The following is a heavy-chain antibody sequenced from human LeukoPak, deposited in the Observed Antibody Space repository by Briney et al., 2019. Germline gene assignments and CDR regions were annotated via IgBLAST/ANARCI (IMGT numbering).Heavy chain of an antibody. V-gene: IGHV5-51*01. CDR2: INPADSET. J-gene: IGHJ3*02. CDR1: GYNFTNFW. CDR3: ARQRCVSGRCYHTNVFDI. Sequence: GESLQISCKGFGYNFTNFWTGWVRQMPGKGLEWMGVINPADSETRYSPSFQGPVTISADKSVNTAYLQWTTVQASDTAMYYCARQRCVSGRCYHTNVFDIWGQGTMVTISS. D-gene: IGHD2-15*01.